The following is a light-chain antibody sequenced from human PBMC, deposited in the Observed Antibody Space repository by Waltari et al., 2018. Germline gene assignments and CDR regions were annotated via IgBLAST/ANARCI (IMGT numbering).Light chain of an antibody. CDR1: QSILTW. CDR2: KAF. V-gene: IGKV1-5*03. Sequence: DTQMTQSPSTLSASVGDRVTITCRASQSILTWLAWYQQKPGKAPRLLIYKAFNLESGVPGRFSGSASGTEFNLTISSLQPDDSATYYCQQYHDYSAFGQETKLEIK. J-gene: IGKJ2*01. CDR3: QQYHDYSA.